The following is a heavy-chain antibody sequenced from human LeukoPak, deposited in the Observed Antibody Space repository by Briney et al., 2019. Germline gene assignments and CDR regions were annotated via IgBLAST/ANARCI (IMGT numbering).Heavy chain of an antibody. V-gene: IGHV3-7*03. Sequence: PGGSLRLSCAASGFTFSNYWMSWVRQAPGKGLEWVANIKKDGSEKYYVDSVKGRFTISRDNTKNSLYLQMNSLRAEDTAVYYCAKSSTYYDFWSGYYMDYYYYYMDVWGKGTTVTVSS. D-gene: IGHD3-3*01. CDR2: IKKDGSEK. CDR1: GFTFSNYW. J-gene: IGHJ6*03. CDR3: AKSSTYYDFWSGYYMDYYYYYMDV.